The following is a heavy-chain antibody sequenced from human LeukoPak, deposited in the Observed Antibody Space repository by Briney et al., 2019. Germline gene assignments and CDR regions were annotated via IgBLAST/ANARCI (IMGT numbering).Heavy chain of an antibody. CDR2: IYHSGST. J-gene: IGHJ4*02. V-gene: IGHV4-4*02. CDR3: ARGGYCSGGSCYHFDY. CDR1: GGSISSSNW. Sequence: SETLSLTCAVSGGSISSSNWWSWVRQPPGKGLEWIGEIYHSGSTNYNPSLKSRVTISVDKSKNQFSLKLSSVTAADTAVYYSARGGYCSGGSCYHFDYWGQGTLVTVSS. D-gene: IGHD2-15*01.